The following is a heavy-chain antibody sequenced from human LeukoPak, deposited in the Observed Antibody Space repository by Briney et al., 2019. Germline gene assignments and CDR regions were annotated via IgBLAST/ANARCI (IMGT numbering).Heavy chain of an antibody. D-gene: IGHD4-17*01. Sequence: ASVKVSCKASGYTFTGYYIHWVRQAPGQGLEWVGWISPNSGGRNYAQKFQGRVTMTRDTSVSTAHMELSNVRSDDTAVYYCARGTTVTTPFDYWGQGTLVTVSS. CDR1: GYTFTGYY. CDR3: ARGTTVTTPFDY. J-gene: IGHJ4*02. V-gene: IGHV1-2*02. CDR2: ISPNSGGR.